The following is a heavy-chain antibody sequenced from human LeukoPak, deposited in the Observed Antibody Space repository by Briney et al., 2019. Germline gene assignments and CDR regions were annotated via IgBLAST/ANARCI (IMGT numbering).Heavy chain of an antibody. CDR1: GDSVSSNTAA. CDR3: ARAERSYQLLSYAEYFQH. D-gene: IGHD2-2*01. J-gene: IGHJ1*01. CDR2: TYYRSKWYN. V-gene: IGHV6-1*01. Sequence: SQTLSLTCAISGDSVSSNTAAWNWIRQSPSRGLEWLGRTYYRSKWYNDYAVSVKSRITINPDTSKNQFSPQLNSVTPEDTAVYYCARAERSYQLLSYAEYFQHWGQGTLVTVSS.